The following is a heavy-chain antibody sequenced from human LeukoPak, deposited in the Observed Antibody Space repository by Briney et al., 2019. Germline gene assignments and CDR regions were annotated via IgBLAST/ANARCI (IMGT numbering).Heavy chain of an antibody. J-gene: IGHJ3*02. V-gene: IGHV3-7*03. CDR1: GFTFSSYW. CDR2: TKQDGSEK. D-gene: IGHD2-15*01. Sequence: AGSLRLSCAASGFTFSSYWMSWVRQAPGKGLEWVANTKQDGSEKYYVDSVKGRFTISRDNAKNSLYLQMNSLRAEDTAVYYCARAGLSGGSCYAFDIWGQGTMVTVSS. CDR3: ARAGLSGGSCYAFDI.